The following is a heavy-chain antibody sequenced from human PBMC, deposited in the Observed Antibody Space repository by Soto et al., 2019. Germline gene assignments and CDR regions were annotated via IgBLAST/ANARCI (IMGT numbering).Heavy chain of an antibody. D-gene: IGHD3-3*01. J-gene: IGHJ4*02. CDR3: ARIRKLTYYDFWSGYYDFDY. CDR1: GFSLSNARMG. CDR2: IFSNDEK. V-gene: IGHV2-26*01. Sequence: QVTLKESGPVLVKPTEPLTLTCTVSGFSLSNARMGVSWIRQPPGKALEWLAHIFSNDEKSYSTSLKSRLTISKHTSKSQVVLTMTDMDPVDTATYYCARIRKLTYYDFWSGYYDFDYWGQGTLVTVSS.